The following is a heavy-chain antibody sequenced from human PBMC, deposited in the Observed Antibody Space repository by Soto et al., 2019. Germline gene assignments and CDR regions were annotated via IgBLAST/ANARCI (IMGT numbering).Heavy chain of an antibody. V-gene: IGHV1-18*01. CDR3: EREPGPHCISTSCYRWFDP. J-gene: IGHJ5*02. D-gene: IGHD2-2*01. Sequence: ASVKVSCKASGYTFTSYGISWVRQAPGQGLEWMGWISAYNGNTNYAQKLQGRVTMTTDTSTSTAYMELRSLRSDDTAVYYCEREPGPHCISTSCYRWFDPWGQGTLVTVSS. CDR1: GYTFTSYG. CDR2: ISAYNGNT.